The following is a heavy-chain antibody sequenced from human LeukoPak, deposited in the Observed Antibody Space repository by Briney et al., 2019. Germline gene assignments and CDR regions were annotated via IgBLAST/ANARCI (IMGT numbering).Heavy chain of an antibody. D-gene: IGHD1-26*01. CDR1: GGSISSSSYY. V-gene: IGHV4-39*07. Sequence: SETLSLTCTVSGGSISSSSYYWGWIRQPPGKGLEWIGSIYYSGSTYYNPSLKSRVTISVDTSKNQFSLKLSSVTAADTVVYYCARDRLSGSYTDYWGQGTLVTVSS. CDR3: ARDRLSGSYTDY. J-gene: IGHJ4*02. CDR2: IYYSGST.